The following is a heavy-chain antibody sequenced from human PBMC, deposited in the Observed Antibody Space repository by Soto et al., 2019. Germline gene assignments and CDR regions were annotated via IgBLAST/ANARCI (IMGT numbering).Heavy chain of an antibody. D-gene: IGHD1-26*01. CDR3: ATSGSPGSYHPTAF. CDR1: GYTFIDYY. V-gene: IGHV1-2*02. J-gene: IGHJ4*02. Sequence: ASVKVSCKASGYTFIDYYIHWVRQAPGQGLEWMGCINPHSGDTNSPPKFQARVTMTRDTSNSTAYMELKRLYSNDTAVYQCATSGSPGSYHPTAFWGQGTLVTVSS. CDR2: INPHSGDT.